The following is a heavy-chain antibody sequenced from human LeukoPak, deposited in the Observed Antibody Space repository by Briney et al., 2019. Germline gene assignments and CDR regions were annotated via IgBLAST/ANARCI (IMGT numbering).Heavy chain of an antibody. CDR3: ARDPVVPAALDFDY. CDR1: GFTFSDYY. J-gene: IGHJ4*02. Sequence: PGGSLRLSCAASGFTFSDYYMSWIRQAPGKGLEWVSYISSSGSTIYYADSVKGRFTISRDNAKKSLYLQMNSLRAEDTAVYYCARDPVVPAALDFDYWGRGTLVTVSS. V-gene: IGHV3-11*01. CDR2: ISSSGSTI. D-gene: IGHD2-2*01.